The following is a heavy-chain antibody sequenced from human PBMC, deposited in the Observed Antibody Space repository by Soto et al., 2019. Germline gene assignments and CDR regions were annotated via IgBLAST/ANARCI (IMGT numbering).Heavy chain of an antibody. CDR3: ARVSKTMVRGVIITWRYYYGMDV. D-gene: IGHD3-10*01. CDR1: GGSFSGYY. V-gene: IGHV4-34*01. Sequence: SETLSLTCAVYGGSFSGYYWSWIRQPPGKGLEWIGEINHSGSTNYNPSLKSRVTISVDTSKNQFSLKLSSVTAADTAVYYCARVSKTMVRGVIITWRYYYGMDVWGQGTTVTVSS. J-gene: IGHJ6*02. CDR2: INHSGST.